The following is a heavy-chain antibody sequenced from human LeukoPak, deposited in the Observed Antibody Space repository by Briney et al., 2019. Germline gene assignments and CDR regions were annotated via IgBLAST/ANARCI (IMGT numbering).Heavy chain of an antibody. V-gene: IGHV3-23*01. CDR3: AKGESSNWYYLDY. D-gene: IGHD6-13*01. Sequence: GGSLRLSCAASGFTFSSYAMSWVRQAPGKGLEWVSAISASGGSTYYADSVKGRFTISRDNSKNTLYLQMNSLRAEDTAVYYCAKGESSNWYYLDYWGQGTLVTVSS. J-gene: IGHJ4*02. CDR2: ISASGGST. CDR1: GFTFSSYA.